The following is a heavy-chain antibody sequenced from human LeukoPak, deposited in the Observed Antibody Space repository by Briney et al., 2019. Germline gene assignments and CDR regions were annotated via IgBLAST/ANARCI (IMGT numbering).Heavy chain of an antibody. CDR2: IRYDGSSK. CDR3: AKGGPVIPDY. Sequence: GGSLRLSCAASGFTFSSYGMHWVRQAPGKGLEWVAFIRYDGSSKYYADSVKGRLTISRDNSKNTLYLQMNSLRAEDTAVYYCAKGGPVIPDYWGQGTLVTVSS. CDR1: GFTFSSYG. V-gene: IGHV3-30*02. D-gene: IGHD2-21*01. J-gene: IGHJ4*02.